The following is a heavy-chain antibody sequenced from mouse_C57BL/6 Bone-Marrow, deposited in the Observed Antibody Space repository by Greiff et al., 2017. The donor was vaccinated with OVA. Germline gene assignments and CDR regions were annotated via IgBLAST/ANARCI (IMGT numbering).Heavy chain of an antibody. V-gene: IGHV5-9-1*02. CDR2: ISSGGDYI. D-gene: IGHD2-13*01. Sequence: EVMLVESGEGLVKPGGSLKLSCAASGFTFSSYAMSWVRQTPEKRLEWVAYISSGGDYIYYADTVKGRFTISRDNARNTLYLQMSSLKSEDTAMYYCTRDGGMVRRFAYWGQGTLVTVSA. CDR1: GFTFSSYA. CDR3: TRDGGMVRRFAY. J-gene: IGHJ3*01.